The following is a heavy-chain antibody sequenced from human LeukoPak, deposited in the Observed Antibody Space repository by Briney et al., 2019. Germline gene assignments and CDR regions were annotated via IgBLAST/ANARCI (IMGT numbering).Heavy chain of an antibody. CDR3: ARAGGYGDFDY. Sequence: SETLSLTCAVYGGSFSGYYWSWIRQPPGKGLEWIGEINHSGSTNYNPSLKSRVTISVDTSKNQFSLKLSSVTAADTAVYYCARAGGYGDFDYWGQGTLVTVSS. D-gene: IGHD3-22*01. V-gene: IGHV4-34*01. J-gene: IGHJ4*02. CDR1: GGSFSGYY. CDR2: INHSGST.